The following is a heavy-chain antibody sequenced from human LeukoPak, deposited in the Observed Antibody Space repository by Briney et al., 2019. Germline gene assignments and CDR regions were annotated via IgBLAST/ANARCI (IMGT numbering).Heavy chain of an antibody. V-gene: IGHV3-53*04. CDR1: GFTVSSNY. CDR2: IYSGGST. J-gene: IGHJ4*02. CDR3: AKLFGEFPHFDY. Sequence: GGSLRLSCAASGFTVSSNYMNWVRQAPGKGLEWVSVIYSGGSTYYADSVKGRFTNSRRNSKNTLYLQMNSLRAEDTAVYYCAKLFGEFPHFDYWGQGTLVTVSS. D-gene: IGHD3-10*01.